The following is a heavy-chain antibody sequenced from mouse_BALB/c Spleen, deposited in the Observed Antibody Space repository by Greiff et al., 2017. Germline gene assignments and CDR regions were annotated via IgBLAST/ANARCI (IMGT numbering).Heavy chain of an antibody. CDR3: ARHYYGSSYYFDY. D-gene: IGHD1-1*01. CDR1: GFTFSSFG. CDR2: ISSGSSTI. Sequence: EVHLVESGGGLVQPGGSRKLSCAASGFTFSSFGMHWVRQAPEKGLEWVAYISSGSSTIYYADTVKGRFTISRDNPKNTLFLQMTSLRSEDTAMYYCARHYYGSSYYFDYWGQGTTLTVSS. J-gene: IGHJ2*01. V-gene: IGHV5-17*02.